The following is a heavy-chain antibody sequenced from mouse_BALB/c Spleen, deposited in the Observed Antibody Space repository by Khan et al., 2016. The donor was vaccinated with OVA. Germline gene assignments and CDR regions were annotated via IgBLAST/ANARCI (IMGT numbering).Heavy chain of an antibody. V-gene: IGHV3-8*02. Sequence: EVQLQESGPSLVQPSQTLSLTCSVTGDSITSGFWSWVRKFPGNKLEYMGYMIYSGYTYYNPSLKGRFSITRHKSKNQYSLQLNSVTTEDTATYYCSRSTYKYAFAYWGQGALVTVSA. D-gene: IGHD1-3*01. CDR2: MIYSGYT. J-gene: IGHJ3*01. CDR1: GDSITSGF. CDR3: SRSTYKYAFAY.